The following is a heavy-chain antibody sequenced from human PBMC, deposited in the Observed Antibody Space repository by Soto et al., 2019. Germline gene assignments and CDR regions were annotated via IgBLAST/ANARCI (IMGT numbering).Heavy chain of an antibody. V-gene: IGHV1-46*01. J-gene: IGHJ4*02. CDR2: INPSGGST. CDR3: AREARSLTTPYYYDSSGYYGELDY. CDR1: GYTFTSYY. Sequence: GSSVKVSCKASGYTFTSYYMHWVRQAPGQGLEWMGIINPSGGSTSYAQKFQGRVTMTRDTSTSTVYMELSSLRSEDTAVYYCAREARSLTTPYYYDSSGYYGELDYWGQGTLLSLAS. D-gene: IGHD3-22*01.